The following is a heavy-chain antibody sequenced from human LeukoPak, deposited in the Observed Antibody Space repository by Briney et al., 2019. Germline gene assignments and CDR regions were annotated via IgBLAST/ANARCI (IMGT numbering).Heavy chain of an antibody. J-gene: IGHJ6*03. CDR1: GFTLNSYV. V-gene: IGHV3-66*01. CDR2: MYTLGNT. D-gene: IGHD1-26*01. Sequence: GGSLRLSCAASGFTLNSYVMSWIRQAPGKGLEWVSVMYTLGNTNYADSVRGRFTISRDNSKNTLYLQMNSLRAEDAAVYYCAGYGGSYPYYMDVWGKGTTVTISS. CDR3: AGYGGSYPYYMDV.